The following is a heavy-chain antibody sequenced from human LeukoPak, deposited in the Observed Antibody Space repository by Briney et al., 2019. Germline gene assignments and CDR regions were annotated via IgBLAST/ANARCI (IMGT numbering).Heavy chain of an antibody. CDR1: GGSISSSSYY. V-gene: IGHV4-39*07. J-gene: IGHJ4*02. CDR3: ARSTTTGPLGY. CDR2: IYYSGST. D-gene: IGHD4-17*01. Sequence: SETLSLTCTVSGGSISSSSYYWGWIRQPPGKGLEWIGSIYYSGSTYYNPSLKSRVTISVDTSKNQFSLKLSSVTAADTAVYYCARSTTTGPLGYWGQGTLVTVSS.